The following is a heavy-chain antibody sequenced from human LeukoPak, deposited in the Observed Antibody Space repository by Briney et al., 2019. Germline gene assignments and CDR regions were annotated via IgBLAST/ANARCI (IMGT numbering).Heavy chain of an antibody. J-gene: IGHJ4*02. Sequence: SQTLSLTCAISGDSVSSNSAAWNWIRQSPSRGLEWLGRTYYRSRWYNEYALSVKSRITINPDTSKNQVFLQLNSVTPEDTAVYHCARVTEKQYLPFDSWGQGTLVTVSS. CDR2: TYYRSRWYN. D-gene: IGHD6-19*01. CDR1: GDSVSSNSAA. V-gene: IGHV6-1*01. CDR3: ARVTEKQYLPFDS.